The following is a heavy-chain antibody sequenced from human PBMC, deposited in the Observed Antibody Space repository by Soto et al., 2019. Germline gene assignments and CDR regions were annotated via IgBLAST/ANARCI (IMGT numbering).Heavy chain of an antibody. Sequence: PSETLSLTCAVSGGSISSGGYSWSWIRQPPGKGLEWIGYIYHSGSTYYNPSLKSRVTISVDRSKNQFSLKLSSVTAAYTAVYYCARVTALWGQGTLVPVSS. CDR2: IYHSGST. CDR3: ARVTAL. D-gene: IGHD5-18*01. V-gene: IGHV4-30-2*01. J-gene: IGHJ4*02. CDR1: GGSISSGGYS.